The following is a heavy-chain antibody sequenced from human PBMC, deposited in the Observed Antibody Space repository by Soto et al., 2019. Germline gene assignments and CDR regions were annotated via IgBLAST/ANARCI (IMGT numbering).Heavy chain of an antibody. Sequence: SETLSLTCSVSGDSITSGGFYWSWIRQLPGKGLDRIGRIHSSGSTSYNPSLMSRLTLSIDTSKNQFSLKLTSVTAADTAVFYCARLRLADTGGYGEFDPWGQGTLVTVSS. V-gene: IGHV4-31*03. CDR3: ARLRLADTGGYGEFDP. D-gene: IGHD3-22*01. CDR1: GDSITSGGFY. CDR2: IHSSGST. J-gene: IGHJ5*02.